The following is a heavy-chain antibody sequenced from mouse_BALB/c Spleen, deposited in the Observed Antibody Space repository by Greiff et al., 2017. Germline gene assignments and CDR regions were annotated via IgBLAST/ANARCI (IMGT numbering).Heavy chain of an antibody. J-gene: IGHJ4*01. CDR3: ARRAGDYAMDY. Sequence: VQLQESGAELVRPGSSVKISCKASGYAFSSYWMNWVKQRPGQGLEWIGQIYPGDGDTNYNGKFKGKATLTADKSSSTAYMQLSSLTSEDSAVYFCARRAGDYAMDYWGQGTSVTVSS. V-gene: IGHV1-80*01. CDR2: IYPGDGDT. D-gene: IGHD4-1*01. CDR1: GYAFSSYW.